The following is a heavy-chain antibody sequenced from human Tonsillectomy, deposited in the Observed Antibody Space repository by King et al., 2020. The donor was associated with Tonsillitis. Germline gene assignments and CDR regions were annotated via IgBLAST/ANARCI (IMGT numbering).Heavy chain of an antibody. V-gene: IGHV3-30*04. CDR2: ISYDGSNK. J-gene: IGHJ3*02. CDR3: ARDRLQVWHELRNAFDI. CDR1: GFTFSSYA. Sequence: QVQLVESGGGVVQPGRSLRLSCAASGFTFSSYAMHWVRQAPGKGLEWVAVISYDGSNKYYADSVKGRFTISRDNSKNTLYLQMNSLRAEDTAVYYCARDRLQVWHELRNAFDIWGQGTMVTVSS. D-gene: IGHD1-7*01.